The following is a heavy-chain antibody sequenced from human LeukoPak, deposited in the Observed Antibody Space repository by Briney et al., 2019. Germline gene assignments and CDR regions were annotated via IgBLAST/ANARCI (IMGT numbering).Heavy chain of an antibody. Sequence: SETLSLTCAVYGGSFSGYYWSWIRQPPAKGLEWIGEINHSGSTNYNPSLKSRVTISVHTSKNQFSLKLSSVTAADTAVYYCARDPVVPATSMQFDWYFDLWGRGTLVTVSS. CDR2: INHSGST. CDR3: ARDPVVPATSMQFDWYFDL. V-gene: IGHV4-34*01. D-gene: IGHD2-21*02. CDR1: GGSFSGYY. J-gene: IGHJ2*01.